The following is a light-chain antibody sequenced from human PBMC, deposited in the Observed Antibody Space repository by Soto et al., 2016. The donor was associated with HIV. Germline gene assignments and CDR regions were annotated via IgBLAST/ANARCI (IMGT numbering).Light chain of an antibody. CDR2: DDS. J-gene: IGLJ2*01. CDR3: QVWETNSDHPVV. V-gene: IGLV3-21*03. CDR1: NIGSKS. Sequence: SYELTQPPSLSVAPGKTASITCGGNNIGSKSVHWYQQKPGQAPVLVVYDDSDRPSGIPERFSGSNSGNTATLTISRVEAGDEADFYCQVWETNSDHPVVFGGGTKLSVL.